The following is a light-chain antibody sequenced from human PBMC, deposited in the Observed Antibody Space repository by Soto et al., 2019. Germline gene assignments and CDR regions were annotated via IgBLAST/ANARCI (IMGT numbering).Light chain of an antibody. J-gene: IGKJ1*01. CDR1: QSVLYRSNNKNH. V-gene: IGKV4-1*01. Sequence: DIVMTQSPDSLAVSLGERATINCKSSQSVLYRSNNKNHLAWYQQKPGQPPKLLIYWASTRESGVPDRFSGSGSGTDFTLTISSLQAEDVAVYYCQQYNVTPRTFGQGTKVEIK. CDR3: QQYNVTPRT. CDR2: WAS.